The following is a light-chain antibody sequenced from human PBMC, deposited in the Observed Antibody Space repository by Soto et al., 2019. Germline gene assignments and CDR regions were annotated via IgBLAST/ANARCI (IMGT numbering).Light chain of an antibody. CDR3: QQYYSTPPT. CDR1: QSVLYSSNNKNY. J-gene: IGKJ2*01. Sequence: DIVMTQSPDSLAVSLGERATINCKSSQSVLYSSNNKNYLAWYQQKPGQPPKLLIYWASTRESGVPDRFSGSGSGTDFTLTISSLQAADVAVYSCQQYYSTPPTFGQGTKLEIK. V-gene: IGKV4-1*01. CDR2: WAS.